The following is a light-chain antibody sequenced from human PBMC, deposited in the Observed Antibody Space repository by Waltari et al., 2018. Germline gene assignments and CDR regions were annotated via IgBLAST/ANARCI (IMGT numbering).Light chain of an antibody. CDR2: GAS. Sequence: IVLPQSPGPLSLSPGERATLPCRASQSVSSSYLAWYQQKPGQAPRLPIYGASSRATGIPDRFSGSGSGTDFTLTISRLEPEDFAVYYCQQYGSSRKTFGQGTKVEIK. CDR3: QQYGSSRKT. CDR1: QSVSSSY. V-gene: IGKV3-20*01. J-gene: IGKJ1*01.